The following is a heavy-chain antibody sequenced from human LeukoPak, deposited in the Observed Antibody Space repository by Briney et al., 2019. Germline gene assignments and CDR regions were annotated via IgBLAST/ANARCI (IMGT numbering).Heavy chain of an antibody. CDR3: ARGRLYTSWTRVSTTAYYFDY. CDR1: GGSFSGYY. V-gene: IGHV4-34*01. D-gene: IGHD4-17*01. Sequence: SETLSLTCAVYGGSFSGYYWSWIRQPPGKGLEWIGEINHSGSTNYNPSLKSRVTISVDTSKNQFSLKLSSVTAADTAVYYCARGRLYTSWTRVSTTAYYFDYWGQGTLVTVSS. CDR2: INHSGST. J-gene: IGHJ4*02.